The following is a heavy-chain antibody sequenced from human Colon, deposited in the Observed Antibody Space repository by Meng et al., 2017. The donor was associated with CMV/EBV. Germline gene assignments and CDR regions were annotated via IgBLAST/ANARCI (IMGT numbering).Heavy chain of an antibody. J-gene: IGHJ6*02. CDR2: IYYSGST. Sequence: SETLSLTCAVYGGSFSGYYWSWIRQPPGKGLEWIGSIYYSGSTYYNPSLKSRVTISVDTSKNQFSLKLSSVTAADTAVYYCARQYYGLDVWGQGTTVTVSS. CDR1: GGSFSGYY. V-gene: IGHV4-34*01. CDR3: ARQYYGLDV.